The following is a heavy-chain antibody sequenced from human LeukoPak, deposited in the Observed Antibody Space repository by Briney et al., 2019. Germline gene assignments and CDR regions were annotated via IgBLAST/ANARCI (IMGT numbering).Heavy chain of an antibody. V-gene: IGHV3-30*02. CDR1: GFTFSSHA. CDR3: VKDRSYSSSWPEY. J-gene: IGHJ4*02. D-gene: IGHD6-13*01. Sequence: GGSLRLSCAGSGFTFSSHAMHWVRQAPGRGLEWLGTIQYDGKKIFDAESVRGRFTIPRDNSKDTLFLQMSRLTMEDTGVYYCVKDRSYSSSWPEYWGQGTLVIVSS. CDR2: IQYDGKKI.